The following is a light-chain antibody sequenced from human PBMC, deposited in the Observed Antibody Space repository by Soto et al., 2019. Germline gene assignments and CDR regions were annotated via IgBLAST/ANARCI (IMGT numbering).Light chain of an antibody. J-gene: IGLJ3*02. CDR2: DNN. Sequence: QSVLTQPPSVSAAPGQTVTISCSGSASNIGNNYVSWYQQFPGTAPRLLIYDNNERPSGIPDRFSGSKSGTSATLDITGLQTGDEADYYCGTWDSSLSVGVFGGGTKLTVL. V-gene: IGLV1-51*01. CDR3: GTWDSSLSVGV. CDR1: ASNIGNNY.